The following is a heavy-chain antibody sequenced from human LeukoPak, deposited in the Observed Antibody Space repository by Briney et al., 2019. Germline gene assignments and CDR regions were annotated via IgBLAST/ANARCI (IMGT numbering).Heavy chain of an antibody. CDR2: IYSGGTT. J-gene: IGHJ6*03. D-gene: IGHD1/OR15-1a*01. CDR3: ARDGYGNNYMDV. Sequence: PEGSLRLSCAASGFSVSSNFMSWVRQAPGKGLEWVSVIYSGGTTYYADSVKGRFTISRDNSKNTLSLQMNSLRAEDTAVYYCARDGYGNNYMDVWDKGTTVTVSS. CDR1: GFSVSSNF. V-gene: IGHV3-53*01.